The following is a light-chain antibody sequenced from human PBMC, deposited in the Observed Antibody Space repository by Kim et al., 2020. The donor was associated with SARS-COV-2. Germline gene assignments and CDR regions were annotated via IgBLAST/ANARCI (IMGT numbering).Light chain of an antibody. Sequence: QTVTITCTGISSNIGAGYEVHWYQQLPGTAPKLLIYGDINRPSGVPDRFSGSKSGTSASLAITGLQTEDEADYYCQSYDNRLSGYVFGTGTQLTVL. CDR1: SSNIGAGYE. V-gene: IGLV1-40*01. CDR2: GDI. CDR3: QSYDNRLSGYV. J-gene: IGLJ1*01.